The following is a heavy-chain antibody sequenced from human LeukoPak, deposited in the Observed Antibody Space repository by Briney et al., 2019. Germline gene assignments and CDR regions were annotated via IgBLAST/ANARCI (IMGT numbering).Heavy chain of an antibody. CDR1: GGSISSGDYY. J-gene: IGHJ4*02. CDR3: ARVRNEYGSGSYYNDAHFFDY. CDR2: IYYSEST. Sequence: SETLSLTCTVSGGSISSGDYYWSWIRQPPGKGLEWIGYIYYSESTYYNPSLQSRVTISVDTSKNQFSLKLSSVTAADTAVYYCARVRNEYGSGSYYNDAHFFDYWGQGTLVTVSS. V-gene: IGHV4-30-4*08. D-gene: IGHD3-10*01.